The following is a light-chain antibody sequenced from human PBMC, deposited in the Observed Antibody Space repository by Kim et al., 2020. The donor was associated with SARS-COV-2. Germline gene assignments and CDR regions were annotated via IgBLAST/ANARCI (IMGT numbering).Light chain of an antibody. J-gene: IGLJ3*02. CDR1: SGDVGAYTS. V-gene: IGLV2-11*02. CDR2: DVS. CDR3: CSYTGTYIWL. Sequence: GQSVPLSGSGTSGDVGAYTSVSWYQQRPHKAPKCIIYDVSQRPSGVPDRFLGSKSGNTASLSISGLQAEVEADYYCCSYTGTYIWLFGGGAQLTVL.